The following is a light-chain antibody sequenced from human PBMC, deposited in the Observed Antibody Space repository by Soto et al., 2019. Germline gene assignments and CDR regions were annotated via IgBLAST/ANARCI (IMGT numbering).Light chain of an antibody. Sequence: DIQMTQSPSTLSASVGDRVTITCRASQSISSWLAWYQQKPGKAPNLLMYEASSLESGVPSRFSGSGSGTEFTLTITSLQPDDFGTYYCQQYNSYPYTFGQGTKLEIK. J-gene: IGKJ2*01. CDR2: EAS. V-gene: IGKV1-5*03. CDR3: QQYNSYPYT. CDR1: QSISSW.